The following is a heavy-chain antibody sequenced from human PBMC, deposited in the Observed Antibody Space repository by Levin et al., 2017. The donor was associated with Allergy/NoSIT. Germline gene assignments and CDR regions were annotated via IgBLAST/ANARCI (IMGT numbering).Heavy chain of an antibody. D-gene: IGHD6-19*01. V-gene: IGHV3-33*01. Sequence: GGSLRLSCAASGFTFSSYGMHWVRQPPGKGLEWVALVWYDGSKKNYADSVKGRITISRDNSKKMLYLQMNSLRGEDTAVYYCVRDEALVGSGQSSYAYWGQGTLVTVSS. CDR3: VRDEALVGSGQSSYAY. J-gene: IGHJ4*02. CDR1: GFTFSSYG. CDR2: VWYDGSKK.